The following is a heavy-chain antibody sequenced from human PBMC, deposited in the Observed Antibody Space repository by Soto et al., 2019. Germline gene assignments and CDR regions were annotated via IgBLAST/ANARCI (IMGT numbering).Heavy chain of an antibody. J-gene: IGHJ3*02. CDR3: ATIKYYYDSSGYTLAPGLNAFDI. D-gene: IGHD3-22*01. Sequence: ASVKVSCKVSGYTLTELSMHWVRQAPGKGLEWMGGFDPEDGETIYAQKFQGRVTMTEDTSTDTAYMELSSLRSEDTAVYYCATIKYYYDSSGYTLAPGLNAFDIWGQGTMVTVSS. CDR2: FDPEDGET. V-gene: IGHV1-24*01. CDR1: GYTLTELS.